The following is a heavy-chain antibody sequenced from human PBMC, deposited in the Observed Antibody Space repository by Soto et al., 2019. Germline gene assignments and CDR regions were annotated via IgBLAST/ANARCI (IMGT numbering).Heavy chain of an antibody. CDR2: INAGNGNT. V-gene: IGHV1-3*01. J-gene: IGHJ3*02. CDR3: ARSSDGSGSYFSWALAFDI. D-gene: IGHD3-10*01. CDR1: GYTFTSYA. Sequence: ASVKVSCKASGYTFTSYAMHWVRQAPGQRLEWMGWINAGNGNTKYSQKFQGRVTITRDTSASTAYMELSSLRSEDTAVYYCARSSDGSGSYFSWALAFDIWGQGTMVTVSS.